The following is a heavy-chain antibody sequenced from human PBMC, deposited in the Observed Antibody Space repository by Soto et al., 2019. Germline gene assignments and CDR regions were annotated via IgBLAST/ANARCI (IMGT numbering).Heavy chain of an antibody. CDR1: GYTFTSYD. V-gene: IGHV1-8*01. CDR2: MNTNSGST. D-gene: IGHD1-26*01. Sequence: SVKVSCKASGYTFTSYDINCVRQATGQGHEWMGWMNTNSGSTDYAQKFQGRDTMTRDTSTGTDYMELSSLRSEHTAVYYCASLWELSGYYYGMDVWRQGTTVIVSS. J-gene: IGHJ6*02. CDR3: ASLWELSGYYYGMDV.